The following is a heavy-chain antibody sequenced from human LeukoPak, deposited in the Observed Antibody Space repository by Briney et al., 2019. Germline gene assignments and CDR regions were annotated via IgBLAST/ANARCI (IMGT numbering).Heavy chain of an antibody. CDR2: ISGSGDNT. V-gene: IGHV3-23*01. CDR3: AKDERFGEFPLGTFDC. Sequence: PGGSLRLSCAASGFTLSRYAMTWVRQAPGKGLDWVSAISGSGDNTYYADSVKGRFTVSRDNSKNTLYLQMNSLRAEDTAVYYCAKDERFGEFPLGTFDCWGQGTLVT. D-gene: IGHD3-10*01. CDR1: GFTLSRYA. J-gene: IGHJ4*02.